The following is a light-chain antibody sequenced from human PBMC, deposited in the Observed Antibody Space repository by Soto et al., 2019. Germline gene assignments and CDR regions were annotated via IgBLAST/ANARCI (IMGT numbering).Light chain of an antibody. CDR1: QNVANY. CDR3: QLRSNWPPSIT. CDR2: ESS. V-gene: IGKV3-11*01. J-gene: IGKJ5*01. Sequence: EIVLTQSPATLSLSPGERATLACRASQNVANYLDGYQQKPGQAARLLINESSNRATGISARFSGSGSGTDFTLTISSLEPEDFAVYYCQLRSNWPPSITFGQGTRREI.